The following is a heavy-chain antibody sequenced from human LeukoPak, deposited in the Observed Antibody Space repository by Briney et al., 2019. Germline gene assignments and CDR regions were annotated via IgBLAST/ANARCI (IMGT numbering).Heavy chain of an antibody. J-gene: IGHJ4*02. D-gene: IGHD6-13*01. Sequence: GASVKVSCKASGGTFSSYAISWVRQAPGQGLEWMGGIIPIFGTANYAQKFQGRVTITADESTSTAYMELSSLRSEDTAVYYCAKLGIAAADSWGQGTLVTVSS. CDR1: GGTFSSYA. V-gene: IGHV1-69*13. CDR2: IIPIFGTA. CDR3: AKLGIAAADS.